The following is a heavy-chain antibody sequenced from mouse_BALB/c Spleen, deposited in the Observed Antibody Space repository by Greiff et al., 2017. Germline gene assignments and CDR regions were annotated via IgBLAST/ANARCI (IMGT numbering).Heavy chain of an antibody. Sequence: VQLKQSGPDLVKPSQSLSLTCTVTGYSITSGYSWHWLQPFPGHKLEWMGYIHYSGSTNYNPSLKSRISITRDTSKNQYFLQLNSVTTEDTATYYCARDVGRRFAYWGQGTLVTVSA. CDR3: ARDVGRRFAY. J-gene: IGHJ3*01. D-gene: IGHD4-1*01. CDR2: IHYSGST. CDR1: GYSITSGYS. V-gene: IGHV3-1*02.